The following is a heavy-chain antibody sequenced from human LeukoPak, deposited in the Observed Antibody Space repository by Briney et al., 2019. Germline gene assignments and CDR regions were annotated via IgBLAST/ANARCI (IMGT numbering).Heavy chain of an antibody. CDR1: GFTFSSYG. CDR3: AKDFSGSYKYFDY. J-gene: IGHJ4*02. CDR2: IWYVGSNK. V-gene: IGHV3-33*06. D-gene: IGHD3-10*01. Sequence: PGGSLRLSCAASGFTFSSYGMHWVRQAPGKGLEWVAVIWYVGSNKYHADSVKGRFTISRDNSKNTLYLQMNSLRAEDTAVYYCAKDFSGSYKYFDYWGQGTLVTVSS.